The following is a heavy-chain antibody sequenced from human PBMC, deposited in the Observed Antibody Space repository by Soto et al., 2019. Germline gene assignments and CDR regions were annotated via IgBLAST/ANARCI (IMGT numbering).Heavy chain of an antibody. D-gene: IGHD1-26*01. J-gene: IGHJ6*02. V-gene: IGHV4-30-2*01. CDR3: ARDRRELQGYYGMDV. Sequence: SETLSLTCAVSGGSISSGGYSWSWIRQPPGKGLGWIGYIYHSGSTYYNPSLKSRVTISVDTSKNQFSLKLSSVTAADTAVYYCARDRRELQGYYGMDVWGQGTTVTVS. CDR1: GGSISSGGYS. CDR2: IYHSGST.